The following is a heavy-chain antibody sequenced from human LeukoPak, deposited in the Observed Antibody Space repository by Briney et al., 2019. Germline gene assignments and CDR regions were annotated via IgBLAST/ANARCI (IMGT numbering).Heavy chain of an antibody. CDR1: GGSLSSYY. Sequence: SETLSLTCTVSGGSLSSYYWSWVRQPAGKGLEWIGRIYTSGSTNYNPSLKSRVTMSVDTSKNQFSLKLSSVTAADTAVYYCARDISQQWLADWGQGTLVTVSS. CDR3: ARDISQQWLAD. V-gene: IGHV4-4*07. J-gene: IGHJ4*02. CDR2: IYTSGST. D-gene: IGHD6-19*01.